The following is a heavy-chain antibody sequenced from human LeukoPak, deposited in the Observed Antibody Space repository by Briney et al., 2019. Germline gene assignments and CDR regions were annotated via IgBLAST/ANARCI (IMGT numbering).Heavy chain of an antibody. V-gene: IGHV4-38-2*02. D-gene: IGHD4-23*01. Sequence: PSETLSLTCTVSGSSISSYYWSWIRQPPGKGLEWIGTIFHSGSTYYNPSLKSRVTISVDTSKNQFSLKLTSVTAADTAAYYCARAPFIQSDYGGSFDYWGQGTLVTVSS. CDR1: GSSISSYY. CDR3: ARAPFIQSDYGGSFDY. CDR2: IFHSGST. J-gene: IGHJ4*02.